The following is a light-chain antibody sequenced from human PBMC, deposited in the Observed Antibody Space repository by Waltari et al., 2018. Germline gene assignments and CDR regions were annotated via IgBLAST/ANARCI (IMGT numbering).Light chain of an antibody. J-gene: IGLJ1*01. CDR3: CSYAGSSIFDV. CDR2: EGY. V-gene: IGLV2-23*03. CDR1: NSDVGRYNL. Sequence: QSALTQPASVSGSPGQSITLPCPGTNSDVGRYNLVSWYQQPPGKAPKLIIYEGYKRPSGVSNRFSGSKSGNTASLTISGLQAEDEADYYCCSYAGSSIFDVFGSGTTVTVL.